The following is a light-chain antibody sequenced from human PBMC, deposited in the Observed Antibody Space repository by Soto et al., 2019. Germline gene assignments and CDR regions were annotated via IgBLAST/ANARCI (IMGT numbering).Light chain of an antibody. V-gene: IGKV3-20*01. J-gene: IGKJ2*01. Sequence: EIVLTQSPGTLSLSPGERATLSCRASQSVSSSYLAWYQQKPGQAPRLLIYGASSRATGIPDMFSGSGSGTDFTLTISRRESEDFAVYYCQQYGSSPPYTFGQGTKLEIK. CDR3: QQYGSSPPYT. CDR1: QSVSSSY. CDR2: GAS.